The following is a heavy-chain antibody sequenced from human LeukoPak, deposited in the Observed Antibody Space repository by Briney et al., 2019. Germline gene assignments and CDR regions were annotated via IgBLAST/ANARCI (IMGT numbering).Heavy chain of an antibody. CDR1: GYTFSGHY. D-gene: IGHD6-13*01. CDR2: IIPIFGTT. V-gene: IGHV1-69*06. Sequence: GASVKVSCKASGYTFSGHYMHWVRQAPGQGLEWMGGIIPIFGTTNYAQKFQGRVTITAAKSTSTACMELSSLRSEDTAVYYCARDTGYSSSWMFDYWGQGTLVTVSS. CDR3: ARDTGYSSSWMFDY. J-gene: IGHJ4*02.